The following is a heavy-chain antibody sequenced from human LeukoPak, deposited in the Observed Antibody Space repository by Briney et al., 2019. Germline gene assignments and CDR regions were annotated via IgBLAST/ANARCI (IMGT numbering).Heavy chain of an antibody. V-gene: IGHV3-30*04. CDR3: ARRISQIDY. J-gene: IGHJ4*02. D-gene: IGHD2/OR15-2a*01. CDR2: ISYDGSHK. Sequence: PGGSPRLSCAASAFTFSRYAMHWVRQAPGKGLECVTLISYDGSHKDYADSVKGRFTISRDNSKNTLYLQMNSLRAEDTAVYYCARRISQIDYWGQGTLVTVSS. CDR1: AFTFSRYA.